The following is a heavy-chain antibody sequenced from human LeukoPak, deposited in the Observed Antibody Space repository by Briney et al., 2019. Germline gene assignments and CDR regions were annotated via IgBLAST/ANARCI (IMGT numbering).Heavy chain of an antibody. J-gene: IGHJ4*02. CDR2: ISWNSGSI. CDR3: AKDITASGWSPDY. Sequence: PGRSLRLSCAASGFTFDDYAMHWVRQAPGKGLEWVSGISWNSGSIGYADSVKGRFTISRDNAKNSLYLQMNSLRAEDTALYYCAKDITASGWSPDYWGQGTLVTVSS. V-gene: IGHV3-9*01. CDR1: GFTFDDYA. D-gene: IGHD6-19*01.